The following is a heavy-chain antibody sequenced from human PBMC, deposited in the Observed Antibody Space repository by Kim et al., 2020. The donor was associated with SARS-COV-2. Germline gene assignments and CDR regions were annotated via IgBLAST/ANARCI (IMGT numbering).Heavy chain of an antibody. J-gene: IGHJ4*02. CDR3: ARILGSGPGAYFDY. CDR2: IYSGGST. CDR1: GFTVSSNY. D-gene: IGHD3-10*01. Sequence: GGSLRLSCAASGFTVSSNYMSWVRQAPGKGLEWVSVIYSGGSTYYADSVKGRFTISRDNSKNTLYLQMNSLRAEDTAVYYCARILGSGPGAYFDYWGQGTLVTVSS. V-gene: IGHV3-53*01.